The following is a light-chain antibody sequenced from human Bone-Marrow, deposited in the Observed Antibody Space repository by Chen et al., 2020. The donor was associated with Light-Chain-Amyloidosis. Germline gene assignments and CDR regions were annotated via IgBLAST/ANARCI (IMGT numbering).Light chain of an antibody. CDR3: QTAESSGSCEVI. J-gene: IGLJ2*01. V-gene: IGLV3-25*03. Sequence: SYELTQPPSVSVSPGQTARITCSGDDLPTKYAYWYQQKPGQAPVLVIHRDTERPSGISERFSDSRAGTMAALTISGVESEDEGDYHWQTAESSGSCEVICGGGTKLTV. CDR2: RDT. CDR1: DLPTKY.